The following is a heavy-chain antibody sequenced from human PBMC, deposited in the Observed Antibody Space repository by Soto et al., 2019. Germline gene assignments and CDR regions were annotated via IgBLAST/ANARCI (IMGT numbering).Heavy chain of an antibody. CDR1: GGSFSVYY. D-gene: IGHD5-18*01. Sequence: PSDTLSLTCAVYGGSFSVYYWSWIRQPPGKGLEWIGEINHSGSTNYNPSLKSRVTISVDTSKNQFSLKLSSVTAADTAVYYCARGYHGYSYANFDYWGQGILVTVSS. CDR3: ARGYHGYSYANFDY. J-gene: IGHJ4*02. V-gene: IGHV4-34*01. CDR2: INHSGST.